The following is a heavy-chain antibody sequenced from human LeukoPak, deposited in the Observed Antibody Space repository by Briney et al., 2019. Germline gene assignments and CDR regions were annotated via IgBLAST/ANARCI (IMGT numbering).Heavy chain of an antibody. CDR1: GFVFSNYA. Sequence: GGSLRLSCAASGFVFSNYAMAWVRQAPGKGLEWVSSISGSGGRTYYADSVKGRFTISRDNSKNTLFLQMNSQRAEDTAVYYCAKEREYYDSSGYSGFDYWGQGTLVTVSS. CDR2: ISGSGGRT. V-gene: IGHV3-23*01. CDR3: AKEREYYDSSGYSGFDY. D-gene: IGHD3-22*01. J-gene: IGHJ4*02.